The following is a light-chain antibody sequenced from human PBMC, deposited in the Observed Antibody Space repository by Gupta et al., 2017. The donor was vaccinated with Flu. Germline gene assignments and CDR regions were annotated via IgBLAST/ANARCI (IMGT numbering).Light chain of an antibody. CDR3: QQYNNWPGYS. V-gene: IGKV3-15*01. Sequence: EIVITQSPATLPVSPGETATLSCSASQSVSSNLAWYQQKPGQAPRFLIYGASTRATGIPARFSGSGSGTEFTLTISSLQSEDFAVYYCQQYNNWPGYSFGQGTKLEIK. CDR2: GAS. J-gene: IGKJ2*03. CDR1: QSVSSN.